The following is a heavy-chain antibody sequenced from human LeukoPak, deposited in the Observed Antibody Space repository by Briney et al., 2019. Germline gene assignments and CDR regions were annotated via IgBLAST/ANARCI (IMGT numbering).Heavy chain of an antibody. Sequence: SGTLSLTCAVSGGSISSSHRWSWVRQPPGKGLEWIGEIYHSGSTNYNPSLKSRVTISVDKSKNQFSLKLSSVTAADTAVYYCARVDFGVVPASNFDLWGRGTLVTVSS. V-gene: IGHV4-4*02. CDR3: ARVDFGVVPASNFDL. J-gene: IGHJ2*01. D-gene: IGHD2-2*03. CDR2: IYHSGST. CDR1: GGSISSSHR.